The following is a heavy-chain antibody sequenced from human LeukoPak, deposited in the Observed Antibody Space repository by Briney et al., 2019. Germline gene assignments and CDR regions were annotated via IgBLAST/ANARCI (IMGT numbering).Heavy chain of an antibody. CDR2: ISYDGSNK. Sequence: GGSLRLSCAASGFTFSSYGIHWVRQAPGKGLEWVAVISYDGSNKYYADSVKGRFTISRDNSKNVLYLQMNGLRAEDTAVYYCVRYSGYESHDYWGQGTLVTVSS. V-gene: IGHV3-30*03. CDR3: VRYSGYESHDY. J-gene: IGHJ4*02. CDR1: GFTFSSYG. D-gene: IGHD5-12*01.